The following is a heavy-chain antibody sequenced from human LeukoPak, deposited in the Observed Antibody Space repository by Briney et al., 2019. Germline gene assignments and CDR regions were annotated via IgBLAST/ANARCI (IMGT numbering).Heavy chain of an antibody. Sequence: SETLSLTCAVYGGSFSGYYWTWIRQPPGKGLEWIGEINHSGSTSYNPSLKSRVTISLDTSKNQFFLKLTSVTAVDTAVYYCVRQPTWGVNWGQGTLVTVSS. J-gene: IGHJ4*02. CDR3: VRQPTWGVN. CDR2: INHSGST. CDR1: GGSFSGYY. D-gene: IGHD7-27*01. V-gene: IGHV4-34*01.